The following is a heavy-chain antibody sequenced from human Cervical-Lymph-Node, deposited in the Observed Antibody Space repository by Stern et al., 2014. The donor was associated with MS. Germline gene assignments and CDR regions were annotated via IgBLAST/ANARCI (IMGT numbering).Heavy chain of an antibody. Sequence: EVQLVESGGGLVQPGGSLRLSCAASGFTFSNYWMHWVRQAPGKGLMWVSRINTDGSTTTCADSGKGRFTISRDNAKNTLYLQANSLRAEDTAVYYCARAGSTQMYSWGQGALVTVSS. J-gene: IGHJ4*02. D-gene: IGHD1-14*01. CDR2: INTDGSTT. V-gene: IGHV3-74*01. CDR1: GFTFSNYW. CDR3: ARAGSTQMYS.